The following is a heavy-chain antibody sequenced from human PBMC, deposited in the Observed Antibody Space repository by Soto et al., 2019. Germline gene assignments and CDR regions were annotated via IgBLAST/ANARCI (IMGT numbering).Heavy chain of an antibody. Sequence: QVQLQESGPGLVKPSQTLSLTCTVSGGSISSGGYYWSWIRQHPGKGLEWIGYIYYSGSTYYNPYLKSRVTISVDTSKNQFSLKLSSVTAADTAVYYCASDSYEDYYYGMDVWGQGTTVTVSS. J-gene: IGHJ6*02. V-gene: IGHV4-31*03. D-gene: IGHD5-12*01. CDR3: ASDSYEDYYYGMDV. CDR1: GGSISSGGYY. CDR2: IYYSGST.